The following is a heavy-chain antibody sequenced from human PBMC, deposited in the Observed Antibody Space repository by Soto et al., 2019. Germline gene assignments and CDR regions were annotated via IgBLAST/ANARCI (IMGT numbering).Heavy chain of an antibody. CDR1: GFTFSSYV. CDR2: ISASGGST. Sequence: GGSLRLSCAASGFTFSSYVMSWVRQAPGKGLEWVSAISASGGSTYFADSVKGRFTISRDSSKNIVYLQMNGLRAEDTAVYYCAMGITANAPIWSHPLRHATRITV. D-gene: IGHD1-20*01. CDR3: AMGITANAPIWSHP. J-gene: IGHJ5*02. V-gene: IGHV3-23*01.